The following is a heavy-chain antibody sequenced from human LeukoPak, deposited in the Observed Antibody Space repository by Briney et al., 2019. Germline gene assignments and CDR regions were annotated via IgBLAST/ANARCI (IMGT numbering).Heavy chain of an antibody. J-gene: IGHJ4*02. D-gene: IGHD2-2*01. CDR2: IYHSGSA. CDR1: GYSITIGFY. V-gene: IGHV4-38-2*02. CDR3: TRQQDTSTWPPIDY. Sequence: SETLSLTCTVSGYSITIGFYWGWIRQSPGKGLEWIGNIYHSGSAYYNPSLKSRVTLSVDMSKNQFSLQLSSVTAADTAVYYCTRQQDTSTWPPIDYWGQGTLVTVSS.